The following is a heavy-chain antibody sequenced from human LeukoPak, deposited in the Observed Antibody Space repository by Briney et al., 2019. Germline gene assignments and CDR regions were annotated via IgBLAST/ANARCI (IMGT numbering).Heavy chain of an antibody. V-gene: IGHV3-53*01. J-gene: IGHJ6*03. Sequence: GSLRLSCAASGFTFSTYAIHWVRQAPGKGLEWVSVIYSGGNTNYADSVKGRFTISRDNSKNTLYLQMNSLRAEDTAVYYCAKSSIQLYYYYMDVWGKGTTVTVSS. D-gene: IGHD5-18*01. CDR1: GFTFSTYA. CDR2: IYSGGNT. CDR3: AKSSIQLYYYYMDV.